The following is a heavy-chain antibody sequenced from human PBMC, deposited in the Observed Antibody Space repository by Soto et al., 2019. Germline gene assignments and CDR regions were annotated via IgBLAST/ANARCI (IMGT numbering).Heavy chain of an antibody. J-gene: IGHJ4*02. CDR2: ISWNSDMI. V-gene: IGHV3-9*01. CDR3: VKDTYILVGATHLDS. D-gene: IGHD1-26*01. CDR1: GFTFDDYA. Sequence: LRLSCAASGFTFDDYAMHWVRQGPGKGLEWVSGISWNSDMITYADSVKGRFTVSRDNAKNSLDLEMNSLRVEDTALYYCVKDTYILVGATHLDSWGQGTLVTVSS.